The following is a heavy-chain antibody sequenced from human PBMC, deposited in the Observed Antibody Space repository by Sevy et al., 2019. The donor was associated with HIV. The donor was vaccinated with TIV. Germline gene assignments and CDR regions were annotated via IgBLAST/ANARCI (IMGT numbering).Heavy chain of an antibody. Sequence: GGSLRLSCAASGFTFSDYYMSWIRQAPGKGLEWVSYISSSGSTIYYADSVKGRFTISRDNAKNSLYLQMNSLRADDTAVYYCARAEQVTMLVVFGGLYFDSWGQGTLVTVSS. CDR3: ARAEQVTMLVVFGGLYFDS. CDR1: GFTFSDYY. CDR2: ISSSGSTI. V-gene: IGHV3-11*04. J-gene: IGHJ4*02. D-gene: IGHD3-22*01.